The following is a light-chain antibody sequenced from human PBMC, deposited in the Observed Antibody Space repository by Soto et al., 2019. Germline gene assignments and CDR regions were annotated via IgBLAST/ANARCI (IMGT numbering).Light chain of an antibody. CDR2: AAS. CDR3: QQFNTFT. J-gene: IGKJ4*01. Sequence: DIQMTQSPSSVSASVGDSLTITCRASQGITSWVAWYQHKPGRAPKLLIYAASRLQSGVPSRFSGSGSGTDFTLTISSLQPEDFGTYYCQQFNTFTFGGGTKVEIK. CDR1: QGITSW. V-gene: IGKV1-12*02.